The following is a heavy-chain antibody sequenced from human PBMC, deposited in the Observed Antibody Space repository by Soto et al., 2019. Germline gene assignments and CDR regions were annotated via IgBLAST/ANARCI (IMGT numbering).Heavy chain of an antibody. CDR3: ARDKAWYYDSSSYYYPQDDAFDI. Sequence: AASVKVSCKASGYTFSRDGISWVRQAPGQGLEWMAWISAFNGDTDYAQKVQGRVSMTIDTSTSTAYMELRSLRSDDTAVYYCARDKAWYYDSSSYYYPQDDAFDIWGQGTMVTVSS. CDR2: ISAFNGDT. D-gene: IGHD3-22*01. CDR1: GYTFSRDG. V-gene: IGHV1-18*01. J-gene: IGHJ3*02.